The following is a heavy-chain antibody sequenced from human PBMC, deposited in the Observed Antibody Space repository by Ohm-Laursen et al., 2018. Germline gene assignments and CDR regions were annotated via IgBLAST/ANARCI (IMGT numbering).Heavy chain of an antibody. V-gene: IGHV3-9*01. CDR1: GFTFPNYT. D-gene: IGHD1-26*01. J-gene: IGHJ3*01. CDR3: AKARSPGSYFLPFDV. CDR2: VSWNSDTT. Sequence: SLRLSCAASGFTFPNYTIHWVRQAPGKGLEWVSGVSWNSDTTGYAVSVKGRFTITRDNAKNSVYLQMNSLRPEDTALYYCAKARSPGSYFLPFDVWGQGAMVTVSS.